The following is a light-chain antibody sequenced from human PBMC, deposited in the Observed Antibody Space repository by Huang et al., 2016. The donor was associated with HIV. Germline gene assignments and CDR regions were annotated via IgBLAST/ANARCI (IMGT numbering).Light chain of an antibody. CDR1: QDIGND. Sequence: AIQMTQSPSSLSASVGDRVTITCRASQDIGNDLDWYQQRPGKAPKLLIYTASNLQTEVPSRFSGTGSGTTFTLTINSLQPQDVDTYFCLQNYNYPYTFGQGTKLEIK. J-gene: IGKJ2*01. CDR3: LQNYNYPYT. CDR2: TAS. V-gene: IGKV1-6*02.